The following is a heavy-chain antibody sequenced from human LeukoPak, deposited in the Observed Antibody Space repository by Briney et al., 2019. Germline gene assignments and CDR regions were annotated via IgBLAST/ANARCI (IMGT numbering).Heavy chain of an antibody. CDR2: ISSTGNTI. CDR3: AKGTRQYSYNYFDY. Sequence: GGSLRLSCTASGFTFSSYEMNWVRQAPGKGLEWVSYISSTGNTIYYADSVKGRFTISRDNAKNSLYLQVNSLRAEDTAVYYCAKGTRQYSYNYFDYWGQGTLVTVSS. V-gene: IGHV3-48*03. CDR1: GFTFSSYE. D-gene: IGHD1-1*01. J-gene: IGHJ4*02.